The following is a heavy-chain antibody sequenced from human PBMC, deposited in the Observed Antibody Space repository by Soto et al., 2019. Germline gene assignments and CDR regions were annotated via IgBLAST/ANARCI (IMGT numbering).Heavy chain of an antibody. D-gene: IGHD2-15*01. CDR2: IVPILGIA. J-gene: IGHJ6*03. Sequence: SVKVSCKASGGTFSSYTISWVRQAPGQGLEWMGRIVPILGIANYAQKFQGRVAITADKSTSTAYMELSSLRSEDTAVYYCARDLYCSGGSCYYPGDYYYYYMDVWGKGTTVNVSS. V-gene: IGHV1-69*04. CDR1: GGTFSSYT. CDR3: ARDLYCSGGSCYYPGDYYYYYMDV.